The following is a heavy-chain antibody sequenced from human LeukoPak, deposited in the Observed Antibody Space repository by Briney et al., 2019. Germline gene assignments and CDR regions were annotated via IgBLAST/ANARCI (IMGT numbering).Heavy chain of an antibody. CDR1: GDSISSGDYY. CDR2: IHYSGSP. V-gene: IGHV4-30-4*08. J-gene: IGHJ4*02. D-gene: IGHD2-15*01. CDR3: AIFASGGTRIDS. Sequence: SETLSLTCTVSGDSISSGDYYWSWIRQPPGKGLEWIGYIHYSGSPYYNPSLKSRVFISVHTSKNQFSLNLSSVTAADTAVYYCAIFASGGTRIDSWGQGTLVTVSS.